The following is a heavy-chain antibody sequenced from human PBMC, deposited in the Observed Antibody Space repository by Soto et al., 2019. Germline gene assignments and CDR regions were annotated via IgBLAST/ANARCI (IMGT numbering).Heavy chain of an antibody. D-gene: IGHD2-2*01. CDR3: ARVPFFCSSTSCPVLAYMDV. J-gene: IGHJ6*03. CDR2: IWYDGSNK. V-gene: IGHV3-33*01. Sequence: PGGSLRLSCAASGFTFSSYGMHWVRQAPGKGLEWVAVIWYDGSNKYYADSVKGRFTISRDNAKNSLYLQMNSLRAEDTAVYYCARVPFFCSSTSCPVLAYMDVWGKGTTVTVSS. CDR1: GFTFSSYG.